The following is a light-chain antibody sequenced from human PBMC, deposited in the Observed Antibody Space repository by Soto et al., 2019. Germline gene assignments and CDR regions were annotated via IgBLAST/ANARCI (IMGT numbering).Light chain of an antibody. J-gene: IGLJ2*01. V-gene: IGLV2-11*01. Sequence: QSALTQPRSVSGSPGQSVTISCTGTSSDVGGHNYVSWYQHHPGKAPKLIIYDVTKRPSGVPDRFSGSKSGNTASLTISGLQAEDEADYYCSSYTSSSSVVFGGGTKLTVL. CDR1: SSDVGGHNY. CDR3: SSYTSSSSVV. CDR2: DVT.